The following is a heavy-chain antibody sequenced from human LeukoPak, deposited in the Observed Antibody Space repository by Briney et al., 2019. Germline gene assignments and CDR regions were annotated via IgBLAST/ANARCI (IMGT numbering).Heavy chain of an antibody. CDR1: GFTFSSYG. D-gene: IGHD6-13*01. CDR2: ISGSGGST. CDR3: AKDSAAGPTRYYFDY. Sequence: GTLRLSCAASGFTFSSYGMSWVRQAPGKGLEWVSAISGSGGSTYYADSVKGRFTISRDNSKNTLYLQMNTLRAEDTAVYYCAKDSAAGPTRYYFDYWGQGTLVTVSS. J-gene: IGHJ4*02. V-gene: IGHV3-23*01.